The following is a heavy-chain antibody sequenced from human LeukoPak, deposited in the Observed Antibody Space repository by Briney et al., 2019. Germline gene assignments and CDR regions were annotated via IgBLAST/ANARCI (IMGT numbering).Heavy chain of an antibody. J-gene: IGHJ6*03. V-gene: IGHV3-30*02. CDR3: AGLAARPGGYYYYYMDV. CDR2: IRYDGSNR. Sequence: GGSLRLSCAASGFTFSSYGMHWVRQAPGKGLEWVAFIRYDGSNRYYADSVKGRFTISRDNSKNTLYLQMNSLRAEDTAVYYCAGLAARPGGYYYYYMDVWGQGTTVTVSS. D-gene: IGHD6-6*01. CDR1: GFTFSSYG.